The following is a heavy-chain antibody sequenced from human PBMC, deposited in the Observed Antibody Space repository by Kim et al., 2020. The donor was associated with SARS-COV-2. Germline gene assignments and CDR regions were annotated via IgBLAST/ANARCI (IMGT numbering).Heavy chain of an antibody. D-gene: IGHD1-1*01. CDR3: ARRSASAGVDW. J-gene: IGHJ4*02. V-gene: IGHV4-34*01. CDR2: ISHSGTT. CDR1: AGSFSGHY. Sequence: SETLSLTCAVYAGSFSGHYWNWIRQSPGVGLEWVGEISHSGTTKYNPSLQSRVTLSVDTSKNQFSLKLTAVTAADKAVYYCARRSASAGVDWWGQGTPVT.